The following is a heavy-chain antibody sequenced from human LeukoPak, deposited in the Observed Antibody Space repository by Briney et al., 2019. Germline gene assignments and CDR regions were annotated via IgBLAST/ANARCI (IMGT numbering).Heavy chain of an antibody. CDR2: ISVANGNT. J-gene: IGHJ6*03. CDR3: ARETTGTGTALLYYYYYYMDV. CDR1: GSTFSSYW. V-gene: IGHV1-18*01. Sequence: GGSLRPSWAPPGSTFSSYWRSWVRQPPGQGLEWMGWISVANGNTNYAQKLQGRVTMTTDTSTSTAYMELRSLRSDDTAVYYCARETTGTGTALLYYYYYYMDVWGKGTTVTVSS. D-gene: IGHD1-1*01.